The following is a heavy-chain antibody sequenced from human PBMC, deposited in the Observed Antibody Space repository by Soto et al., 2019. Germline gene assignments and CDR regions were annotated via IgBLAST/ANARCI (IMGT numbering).Heavy chain of an antibody. CDR2: ISGSGGST. D-gene: IGHD6-19*01. Sequence: GGSLRLSCAASGFTFSSYAMSWVRQAPGKGLEWVSAISGSGGSTYYADSVKGRFTISRDNSKNTLYLQMNSLRAEDTAVYYRAKDLAVAGRDQREYWGQGTLVTVSS. J-gene: IGHJ4*02. CDR3: AKDLAVAGRDQREY. V-gene: IGHV3-23*01. CDR1: GFTFSSYA.